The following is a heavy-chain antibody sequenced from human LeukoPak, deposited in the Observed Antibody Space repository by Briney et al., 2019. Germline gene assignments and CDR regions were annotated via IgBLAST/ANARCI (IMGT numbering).Heavy chain of an antibody. CDR3: ARRIRGAPTDY. Sequence: ASVKVSYKASGYTFTTYDLNWVRHATGQGFEWMGWMNPNSGNAGYAQKFQGRVTMTRNTSISTAYMELSNLTSEDTAVYYCARRIRGAPTDYWGQGTLVTVSS. J-gene: IGHJ4*02. D-gene: IGHD3-10*01. V-gene: IGHV1-8*01. CDR2: MNPNSGNA. CDR1: GYTFTTYD.